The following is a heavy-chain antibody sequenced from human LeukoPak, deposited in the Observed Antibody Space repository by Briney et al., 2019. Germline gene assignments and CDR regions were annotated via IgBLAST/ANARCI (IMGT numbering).Heavy chain of an antibody. CDR3: ARVRASTTIFGVVRGNWFDP. V-gene: IGHV3-66*02. CDR2: IYSGSST. J-gene: IGHJ5*02. D-gene: IGHD3-3*01. CDR1: GFTVSSNY. Sequence: GGSLRLSCAASGFTVSSNYMSWVRQAPGKGLEWVSVIYSGSSTYYADSVKGRFTISRDNSKNTLYLQMNSLRAEDTAVYDCARVRASTTIFGVVRGNWFDPWGQGTLVTVSS.